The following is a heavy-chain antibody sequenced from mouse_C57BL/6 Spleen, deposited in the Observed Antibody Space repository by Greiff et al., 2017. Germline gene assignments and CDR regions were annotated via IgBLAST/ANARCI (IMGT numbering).Heavy chain of an antibody. CDR2: INPNNGGT. D-gene: IGHD2-5*01. V-gene: IGHV1-22*01. J-gene: IGHJ4*01. CDR1: GYTFTDYN. Sequence: VQLKQSGPELVKPGASVKMSCKASGYTFTDYNMHWVKQSHGKSLEWIGYINPNNGGTSYNQKFKGKATLTVNKSSSTAYMELRSLTSEDSAVYYCARGNSYSNYFYAMDYWGQGTSVTVSS. CDR3: ARGNSYSNYFYAMDY.